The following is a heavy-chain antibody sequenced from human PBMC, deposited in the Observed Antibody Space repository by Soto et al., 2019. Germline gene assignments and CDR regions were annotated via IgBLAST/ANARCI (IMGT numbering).Heavy chain of an antibody. CDR2: IIPIFGTA. CDR3: ARTPGYSSGWNNWYFDL. CDR1: GGTFSSYA. V-gene: IGHV1-69*01. D-gene: IGHD6-19*01. J-gene: IGHJ2*01. Sequence: QVQLVQSGAEVKKPGSSVKVSCKASGGTFSSYAISWVRQAPGQGLEWMGGIIPIFGTANYAQKFQGRVTITADESTSTAYMELSSLRSEDTAVYYCARTPGYSSGWNNWYFDLWGRGTLVTVSS.